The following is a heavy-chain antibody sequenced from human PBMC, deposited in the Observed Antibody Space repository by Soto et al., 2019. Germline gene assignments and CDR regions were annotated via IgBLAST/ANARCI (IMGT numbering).Heavy chain of an antibody. CDR2: IYTSGST. CDR3: ARVNDILTGDYYYGMDV. CDR1: GGSISSYY. V-gene: IGHV4-4*07. J-gene: IGHJ6*02. D-gene: IGHD3-9*01. Sequence: SETLSLTSTDSGGSISSYYWSWIRQPAGKGLEWIGRIYTSGSTNYNPSLKSRVTMSVDTSKNQFSLKLSSVTAADTAVYYCARVNDILTGDYYYGMDVWGQGTTVTVSS.